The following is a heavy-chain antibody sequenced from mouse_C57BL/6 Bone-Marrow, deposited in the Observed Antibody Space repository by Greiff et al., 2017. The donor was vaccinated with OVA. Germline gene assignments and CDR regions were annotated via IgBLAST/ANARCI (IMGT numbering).Heavy chain of an antibody. CDR1: GYTFTDYE. CDR3: TRLLRYYYAMDY. Sequence: QVQLQQSGAELVRPGASVTLSCKASGYTFTDYEMHWVKQTPVHGLEWIGAIDPETGGTASNQKFKGKAILTADKSSSTAYMELRSLTSEDSAVYYCTRLLRYYYAMDYWGQGTSVTVSS. D-gene: IGHD1-1*01. CDR2: IDPETGGT. V-gene: IGHV1-15*01. J-gene: IGHJ4*01.